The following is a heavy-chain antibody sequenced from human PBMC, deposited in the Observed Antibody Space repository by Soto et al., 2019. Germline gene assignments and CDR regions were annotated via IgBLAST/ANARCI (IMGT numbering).Heavy chain of an antibody. V-gene: IGHV1-69*01. CDR1: GGTFSTYA. CDR3: AREGAAAAGRMDV. J-gene: IGHJ6*02. Sequence: QVQLVQSGAEVEKPGSSVKVSCKASGGTFSTYAISWLRQPPGQGLEWMVGITPVVGTANYAQKFQVRVRITAGESTSTAYLELSSLTPEDTAVYYCAREGAAAAGRMDVWAQGTTVTVSS. CDR2: ITPVVGTA. D-gene: IGHD6-13*01.